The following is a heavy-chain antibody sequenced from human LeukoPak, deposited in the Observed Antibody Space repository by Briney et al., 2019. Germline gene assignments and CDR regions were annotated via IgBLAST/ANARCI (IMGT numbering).Heavy chain of an antibody. J-gene: IGHJ6*02. D-gene: IGHD3-3*01. CDR2: IYSGGST. Sequence: GGSLRLSCAASRFTVSSNYMSWVRQAPGKGLEWVSVIYSGGSTYYADSVKGRFTISRDNSKNTLYLQMNSLRAEDTAVYYCAKDLSSDSDYYYYGMDVWGQGTTVTVSS. CDR1: RFTVSSNY. CDR3: AKDLSSDSDYYYYGMDV. V-gene: IGHV3-66*01.